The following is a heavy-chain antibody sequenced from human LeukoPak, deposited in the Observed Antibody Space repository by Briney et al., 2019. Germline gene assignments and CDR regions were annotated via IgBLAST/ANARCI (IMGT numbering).Heavy chain of an antibody. Sequence: SETLSLTCAVYGGSFSSYYWSWIRQPPGKGLEWIGEINYSGSTNYNPSLESRVTISVDTPKNHLSLMLTSLTAADTAVYYCARGPPLSPDYDISTGYYNFDYRGQGTLVTVSS. CDR2: INYSGST. CDR1: GGSFSSYY. CDR3: ARGPPLSPDYDISTGYYNFDY. D-gene: IGHD3-9*01. J-gene: IGHJ4*02. V-gene: IGHV4-34*01.